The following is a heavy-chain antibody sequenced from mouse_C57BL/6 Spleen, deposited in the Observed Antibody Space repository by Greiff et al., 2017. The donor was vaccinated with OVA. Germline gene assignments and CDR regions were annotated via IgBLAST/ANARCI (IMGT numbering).Heavy chain of an antibody. J-gene: IGHJ1*03. CDR2: IWSGGST. CDR1: GFSLTSYG. Sequence: VKLQESGPGLVQPSQSLSITCTVSGFSLTSYGVHWVRQSPGKGLEWLGVIWSGGSTDYNAAFISRLSISKDNSKSQVFFKMNSLQADDTAIYYCARNYYDYWYFDVWGTGTTVTVSS. D-gene: IGHD2-4*01. CDR3: ARNYYDYWYFDV. V-gene: IGHV2-2*01.